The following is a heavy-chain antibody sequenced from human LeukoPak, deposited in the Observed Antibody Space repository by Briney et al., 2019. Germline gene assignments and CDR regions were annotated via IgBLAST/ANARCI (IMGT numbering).Heavy chain of an antibody. J-gene: IGHJ6*03. CDR2: IVVGSGNT. Sequence: SVKVSCKASGFTFTSSAMQWVRQARGQRLEWIGWIVVGSGNTNYAQKFQERVTITRDMSTSTAYMEPSSLRSEDTAVYYCAALGIAAAGTGDMDVWGKGTTVTVSS. D-gene: IGHD6-13*01. CDR1: GFTFTSSA. CDR3: AALGIAAAGTGDMDV. V-gene: IGHV1-58*02.